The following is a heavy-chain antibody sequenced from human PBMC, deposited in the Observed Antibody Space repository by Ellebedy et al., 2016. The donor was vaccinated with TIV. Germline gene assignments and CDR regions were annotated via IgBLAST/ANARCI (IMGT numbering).Heavy chain of an antibody. J-gene: IGHJ5*02. CDR3: ARQLDLRWFGEFPNWFDP. V-gene: IGHV4-39*01. Sequence: MPSETLSLTCTVSGGSISSYYWSWIRQPPGKGLEWIGSIYYSGSTYYNPSLKSRVTISVDTSKNQFSLKLSSVTAADTAVYYCARQLDLRWFGEFPNWFDPWGQGTLVTVSS. CDR2: IYYSGST. CDR1: GGSISSYY. D-gene: IGHD3-10*01.